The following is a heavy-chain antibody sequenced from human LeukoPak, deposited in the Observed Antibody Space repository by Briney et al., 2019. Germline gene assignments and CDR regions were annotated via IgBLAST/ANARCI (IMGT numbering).Heavy chain of an antibody. Sequence: GGPLRLSCAASGFTFSSYAMHWVRQAPGKGLEYVSAISSNGGSTYYANSVKGRFTISRDNSKNTLYLQMGSLRAEDMAVYYCARARGSGSYFDYWGQGTLVTVSS. V-gene: IGHV3-64*01. CDR1: GFTFSSYA. J-gene: IGHJ4*02. CDR2: ISSNGGST. D-gene: IGHD1-26*01. CDR3: ARARGSGSYFDY.